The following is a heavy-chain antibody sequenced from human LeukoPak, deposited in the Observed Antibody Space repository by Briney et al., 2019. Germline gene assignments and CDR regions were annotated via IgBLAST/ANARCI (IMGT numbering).Heavy chain of an antibody. CDR3: AREYCSGGSCYSDY. Sequence: GGSLRLSCAASGFTFSSYAMSWVRQAPGKGLEWVSAISGSGGSTYYADSVKGRFTISRDNSKNTLYLQMNSLGAEDTAVYYCAREYCSGGSCYSDYWGQGTLVTVSS. CDR2: ISGSGGST. V-gene: IGHV3-23*01. CDR1: GFTFSSYA. J-gene: IGHJ4*02. D-gene: IGHD2-15*01.